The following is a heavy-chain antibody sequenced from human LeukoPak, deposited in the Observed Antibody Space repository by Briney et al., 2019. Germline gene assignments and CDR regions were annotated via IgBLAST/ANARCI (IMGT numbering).Heavy chain of an antibody. V-gene: IGHV1-69*02. Sequence: SVKVSCKASGGTFSSYTISWVRQAPGQGLEWMGRIIPILGIANYAQKFQGRVTITADRSTSTAYMELSSLRSEDTAVYYCARAPVIVGATIFDYWGQGTLVTVSS. CDR1: GGTFSSYT. D-gene: IGHD1-26*01. J-gene: IGHJ4*02. CDR2: IIPILGIA. CDR3: ARAPVIVGATIFDY.